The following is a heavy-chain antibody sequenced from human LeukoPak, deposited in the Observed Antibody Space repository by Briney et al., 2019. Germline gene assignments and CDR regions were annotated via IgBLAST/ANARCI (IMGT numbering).Heavy chain of an antibody. D-gene: IGHD5-18*01. CDR3: AREGYSSAFDI. J-gene: IGHJ3*02. CDR1: GGSISSYY. Sequence: SETLSLTCTVSGGSISSYYWSWIRQPPGKGLERIGYIYYSGSTNYNPSLKSRVTISVDTSKNQFSLKLSSVTAADTAVYYCAREGYSSAFDIWGQGTMVTVSS. CDR2: IYYSGST. V-gene: IGHV4-59*01.